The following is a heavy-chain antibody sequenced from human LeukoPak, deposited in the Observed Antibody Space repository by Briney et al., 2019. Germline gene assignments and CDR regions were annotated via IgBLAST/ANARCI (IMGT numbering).Heavy chain of an antibody. J-gene: IGHJ4*02. D-gene: IGHD2-2*01. CDR2: IYHSGST. CDR3: ARVRGYCSSTSCYGAIDY. CDR1: GYSISSGYY. V-gene: IGHV4-38-2*02. Sequence: SETLSLTCTVSGYSISSGYYWGWIRQPPGKGLEWIGSIYHSGSTYYNPSLKSRVTISVDTSKNQFSLKLSSVTAADTAVYYCARVRGYCSSTSCYGAIDYWGQGTLVTVSS.